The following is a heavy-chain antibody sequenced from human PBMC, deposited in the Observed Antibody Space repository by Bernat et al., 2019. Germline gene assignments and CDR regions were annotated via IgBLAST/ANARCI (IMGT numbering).Heavy chain of an antibody. Sequence: EVQLVESGGGLVQPGGSLKLSCAASGFTFIDSAIHWVRRASGKGLEWVGRIKGKTETYATAYAASVKGRITGSRDDSKNTAYLQMNSLKIEDTAMYYCARVVVVADIAYYFDHWGQGTLVTVSS. D-gene: IGHD2-15*01. CDR3: ARVVVVADIAYYFDH. V-gene: IGHV3-73*02. J-gene: IGHJ4*02. CDR1: GFTFIDSA. CDR2: IKGKTETYAT.